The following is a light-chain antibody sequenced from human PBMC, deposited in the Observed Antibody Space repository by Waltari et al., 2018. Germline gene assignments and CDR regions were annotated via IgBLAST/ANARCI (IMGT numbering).Light chain of an antibody. CDR3: QQYLSAPRT. CDR2: WAS. Sequence: DIVMTQSPDSLAVSLGERATINCKSSGSVIYASDNKNYLAWYQQKPGQPPKLLIHWASIRESGVPDRFSGSGSGTDFTLTISSLQAEDVAVYYCQQYLSAPRTFGQGTVLEIK. J-gene: IGKJ2*02. CDR1: GSVIYASDNKNY. V-gene: IGKV4-1*01.